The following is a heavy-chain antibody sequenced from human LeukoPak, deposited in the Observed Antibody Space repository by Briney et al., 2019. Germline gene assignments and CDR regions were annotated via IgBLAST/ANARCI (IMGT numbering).Heavy chain of an antibody. J-gene: IGHJ4*02. D-gene: IGHD3-22*01. V-gene: IGHV3-7*05. CDR2: IKQEGSEK. CDR3: ARGTYRRYYYDSSGYYYFDY. Sequence: GGSLRLSCAASGFTFSSYWMSWVRQAPGKGLEWVANIKQEGSEKYYVDSVKGRFTISRDNAKNSLYLQMNSLRAEDTAVYYCARGTYRRYYYDSSGYYYFDYWGQGTLVTVSS. CDR1: GFTFSSYW.